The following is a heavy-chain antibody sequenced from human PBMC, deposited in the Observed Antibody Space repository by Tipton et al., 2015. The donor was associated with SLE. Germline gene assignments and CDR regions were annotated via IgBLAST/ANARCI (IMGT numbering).Heavy chain of an antibody. D-gene: IGHD3-3*01. J-gene: IGHJ4*02. V-gene: IGHV4-39*07. CDR2: IYYSGST. Sequence: TLSLTCTVSYGSISSSSYYWGWIRQPPGKGLEWIGNIYYSGSTNYNPSLKSRVTISVDTSKNQFSLKLSSVTAADTAVYYCARGGRFLEWLTYWGQGTLVTVSS. CDR3: ARGGRFLEWLTY. CDR1: YGSISSSSYY.